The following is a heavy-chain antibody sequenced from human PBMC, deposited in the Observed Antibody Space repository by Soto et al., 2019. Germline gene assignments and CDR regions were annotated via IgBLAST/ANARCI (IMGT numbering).Heavy chain of an antibody. V-gene: IGHV1-24*01. Sequence: GASVKVSCKVSGYTLTELSMHWVRQAPGKGLEWMGGFDPEDGETIYAQKFQGRVTMTEDTSTDTAYMELSSLRSEDTAVYYCATDARSHGAFDIWGQGTMVTVSS. CDR3: ATDARSHGAFDI. J-gene: IGHJ3*02. CDR1: GYTLTELS. CDR2: FDPEDGET.